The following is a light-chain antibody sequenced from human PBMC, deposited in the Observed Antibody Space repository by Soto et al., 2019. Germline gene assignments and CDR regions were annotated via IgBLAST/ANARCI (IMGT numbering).Light chain of an antibody. J-gene: IGKJ1*01. CDR3: QQYYSTPRT. CDR2: WAS. CDR1: QSVLYSSNNKNY. V-gene: IGKV4-1*01. Sequence: DIVMTQSPDSLAVSLGERATINCKFSQSVLYSSNNKNYLAWYQQKPGQPPKLLIYWASTRESGVPDRFSGSGSGTDFTITSSSLQAEDVAVYYCQQYYSTPRTFGQGTKVEIK.